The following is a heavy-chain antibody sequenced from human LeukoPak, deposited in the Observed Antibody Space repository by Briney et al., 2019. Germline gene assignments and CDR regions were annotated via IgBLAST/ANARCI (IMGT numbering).Heavy chain of an antibody. V-gene: IGHV3-30*04. CDR1: GFTFSSYA. J-gene: IGHJ3*02. Sequence: PGGSLRLSCAASGFTFSSYAMHWVRQAPGKGLEWVAVISYAGNNKYYADSVKGRFTISRDSFKNTLYLQMNSLRPEDTAVYYCAKEGDYYGSGSYRDGFDIWGQGTRATVSS. D-gene: IGHD3-10*01. CDR2: ISYAGNNK. CDR3: AKEGDYYGSGSYRDGFDI.